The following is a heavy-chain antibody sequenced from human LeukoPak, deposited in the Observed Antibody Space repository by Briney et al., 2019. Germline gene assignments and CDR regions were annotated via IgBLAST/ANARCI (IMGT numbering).Heavy chain of an antibody. CDR2: ISGSGGGT. CDR1: GFTFSSYA. V-gene: IGHV3-23*01. Sequence: GGSLRLSCAASGFTFSSYAMSWVRQAPGKGLEWVSGISGSGGGTYNADSVKGRFTISRDNSKNTLYLQMNSLRAEDTAVYYCARDHDYGGNSNVYWGQGTLVTVSS. J-gene: IGHJ4*02. D-gene: IGHD4-23*01. CDR3: ARDHDYGGNSNVY.